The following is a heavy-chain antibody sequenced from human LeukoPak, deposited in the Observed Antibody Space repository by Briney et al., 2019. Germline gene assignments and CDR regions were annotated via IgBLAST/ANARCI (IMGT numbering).Heavy chain of an antibody. D-gene: IGHD3-10*01. J-gene: IGHJ6*02. CDR2: SSAYSGST. V-gene: IGHV1-18*01. CDR3: AIYYGSRWTWGMDV. CDR1: GYTFTTYG. Sequence: ASVKVSCKASGYTFTTYGISWVRQAPGQGLEWMGWSSAYSGSTNYAQKLQGRVTMTTDTSTSTAYMQLRSLRSDDTAVYFCAIYYGSRWTWGMDVWGQGTTVIVSS.